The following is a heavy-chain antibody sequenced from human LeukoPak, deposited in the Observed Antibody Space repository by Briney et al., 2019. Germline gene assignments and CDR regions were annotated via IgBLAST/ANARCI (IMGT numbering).Heavy chain of an antibody. Sequence: ASVKDSCKASGYTFTNYFMHWVRQAPGQGLEWMGIINPRGGSTGYAQKFQGRITMTTDMSTRTVYMELSSLESEDTAVYYCARRDCVGDCYSNWFDPWARGPWSPSPQ. CDR3: ARRDCVGDCYSNWFDP. CDR1: GYTFTNYF. J-gene: IGHJ5*02. CDR2: INPRGGST. D-gene: IGHD2-21*02. V-gene: IGHV1-46*01.